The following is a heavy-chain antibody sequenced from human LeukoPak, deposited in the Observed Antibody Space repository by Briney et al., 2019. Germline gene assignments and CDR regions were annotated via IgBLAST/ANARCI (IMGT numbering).Heavy chain of an antibody. CDR2: ISAYNGNT. CDR3: ARVAAAGENWFDP. J-gene: IGHJ5*02. Sequence: ASVKVSCKASGYTFTSYYMHWVRQAPGQGLEWMGWISAYNGNTNYAQKLQGRVTMTTDTSTSTAYMELRSLRSDDTAVYYCARVAAAGENWFDPWGQGTLVTVSS. D-gene: IGHD6-13*01. V-gene: IGHV1-18*04. CDR1: GYTFTSYY.